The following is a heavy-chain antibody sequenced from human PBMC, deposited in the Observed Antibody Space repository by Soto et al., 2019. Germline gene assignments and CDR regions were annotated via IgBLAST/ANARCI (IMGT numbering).Heavy chain of an antibody. D-gene: IGHD3-10*01. CDR3: ARDLRFTMVRGPYGMDV. V-gene: IGHV3-48*01. CDR1: GFTFSSYS. CDR2: ISSSSSTI. Sequence: GSLRLSCAASGFTFSSYSMNWVRQAPGKGLEWVSYISSSSSTIYYADSVKGRFTISRDNAKNSLYLQMNSLRAEDTAVYYCARDLRFTMVRGPYGMDVWGQGTTVTVS. J-gene: IGHJ6*02.